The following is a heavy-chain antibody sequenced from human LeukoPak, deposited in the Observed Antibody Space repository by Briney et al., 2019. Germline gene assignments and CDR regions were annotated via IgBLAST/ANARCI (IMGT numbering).Heavy chain of an antibody. V-gene: IGHV4-30-4*08. J-gene: IGHJ5*02. CDR1: GGSISSGDYY. Sequence: SETLSLTCTVSGGSISSGDYYWSWIRQPPGKGLEWIGYIYYGGSTYYNPSLKSRVTISVDTSKNQFSLKLSSVTAADTAVYYCARAPLRITIFGVGKAPFDPWGQGTLVTVSS. CDR2: IYYGGST. CDR3: ARAPLRITIFGVGKAPFDP. D-gene: IGHD3-3*01.